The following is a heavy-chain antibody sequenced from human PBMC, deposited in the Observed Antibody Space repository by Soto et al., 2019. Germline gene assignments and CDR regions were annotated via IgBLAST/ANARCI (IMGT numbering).Heavy chain of an antibody. CDR1: GYTFTSYG. CDR2: ISAYNGNT. CDR3: ARRESYEGDFWSGYYLS. J-gene: IGHJ5*02. D-gene: IGHD3-3*01. Sequence: QVQLVQSGAEVKKPGASVKVSCKASGYTFTSYGISWVRQAPGQGLEWMGWISAYNGNTNYAQKLQGRGTMTTDTATSTAYMERRSLRSDDTAVYYCARRESYEGDFWSGYYLSWGQGTLVTVSS. V-gene: IGHV1-18*01.